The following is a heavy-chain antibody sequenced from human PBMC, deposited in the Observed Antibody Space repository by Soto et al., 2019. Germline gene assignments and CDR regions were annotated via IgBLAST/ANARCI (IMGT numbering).Heavy chain of an antibody. J-gene: IGHJ4*02. CDR2: ISAYNGNT. Sequence: QVQLVQSGAEVKKPGASVKVSCKASGYTFTSYGISWVRQAPGQGLEWMGWISAYNGNTNYAQKLQGRVTMTTDTSTSTAYMELRGLRSDDTAVYCCAGGFYRDTAMVTSLDYRGQGTLVTVS. CDR3: AGGFYRDTAMVTSLDY. CDR1: GYTFTSYG. V-gene: IGHV1-18*01. D-gene: IGHD5-18*01.